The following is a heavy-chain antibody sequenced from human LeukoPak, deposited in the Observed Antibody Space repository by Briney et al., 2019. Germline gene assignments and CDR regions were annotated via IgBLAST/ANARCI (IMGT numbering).Heavy chain of an antibody. CDR3: ARELVVVVNYYHYYVMDA. J-gene: IGHJ6*02. D-gene: IGHD3-22*01. V-gene: IGHV3-48*03. Sequence: TGGSLRLSCAGSGFTFSSYVMNWVRQAPGKGLEWVSYISRSGSTIYYADSVKGRFTISRDNAKNSLYLQMKSLRAEDTAVYYCARELVVVVNYYHYYVMDAWGQGTTVTVSS. CDR1: GFTFSSYV. CDR2: ISRSGSTI.